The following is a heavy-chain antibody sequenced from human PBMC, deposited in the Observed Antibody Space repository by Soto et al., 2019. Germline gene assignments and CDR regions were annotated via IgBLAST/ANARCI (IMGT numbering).Heavy chain of an antibody. CDR1: GFTFSSYW. J-gene: IGHJ4*02. V-gene: IGHV3-74*01. CDR2: INSDGSST. CDR3: ARDFGY. Sequence: EVQLVESGGGLVQPGGSLRLSCAASGFTFSSYWMHWVRQAPGEGLVWVARINSDGSSTFYADAVKGRFTISSDNAKNTLDLLMNSLRAEDTAVYYCARDFGYWGQGTLVTVSS. D-gene: IGHD3-10*01.